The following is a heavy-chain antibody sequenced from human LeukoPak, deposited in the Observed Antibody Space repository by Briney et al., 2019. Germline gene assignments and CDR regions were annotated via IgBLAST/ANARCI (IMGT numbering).Heavy chain of an antibody. CDR3: AKDATASPYFHWFDN. V-gene: IGHV3-23*01. CDR2: ISSGDRT. CDR1: GFTFSSYA. J-gene: IGHJ4*02. D-gene: IGHD3-9*01. Sequence: GGSLRLSCAASGFTFSSYAMNWVRRAPGKGLEWVAGISSGDRTFHAESVKGRFTISRDKSKDTLYLQMNSLRAEDTAVYYCAKDATASPYFHWFDNWGQGTQVIVSS.